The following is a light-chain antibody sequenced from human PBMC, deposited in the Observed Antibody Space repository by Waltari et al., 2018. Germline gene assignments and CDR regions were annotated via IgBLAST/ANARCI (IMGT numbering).Light chain of an antibody. Sequence: EIVLTQSPATLSLSPGERATLPCRASQSFRSSLAWYQQTPGQAPRLLIYDASNRATGIPARFSGSRSGTDFTLTISSLEPEDFTVYYCQLRTNLMFTFGQGSKLEI. CDR1: QSFRSS. V-gene: IGKV3-11*01. CDR2: DAS. J-gene: IGKJ2*01. CDR3: QLRTNLMFT.